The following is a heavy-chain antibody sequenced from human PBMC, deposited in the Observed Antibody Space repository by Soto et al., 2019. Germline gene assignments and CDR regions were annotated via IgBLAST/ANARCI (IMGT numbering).Heavy chain of an antibody. D-gene: IGHD2-2*01. Sequence: ASVKVSCKASGYTFTSYGISWVRQAPGQGLEWMGWISTYNGNTNYAQKLQGRVTMTTDTSTSTAYMELRRLRSDDTAVYYCAREVPAQDYGMDVWGQGTTVTVSS. CDR1: GYTFTSYG. J-gene: IGHJ6*02. V-gene: IGHV1-18*01. CDR2: ISTYNGNT. CDR3: AREVPAQDYGMDV.